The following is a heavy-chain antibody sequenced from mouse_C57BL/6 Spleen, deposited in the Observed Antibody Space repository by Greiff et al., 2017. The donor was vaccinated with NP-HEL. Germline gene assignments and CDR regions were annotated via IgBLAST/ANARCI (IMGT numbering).Heavy chain of an antibody. V-gene: IGHV10-1*01. D-gene: IGHD1-1*01. CDR3: VRPDYYGSCFAY. CDR1: GFSFNTYA. Sequence: EVQLVESGGGLVQPKGSLKLSCAASGFSFNTYAMNWVRQAPGKGLEWVARIRSKSNNYATYYADSVKDRFTISRDDSESMLYLQMNNLKTEDTAMYYCVRPDYYGSCFAYWGQGTLVTVSA. J-gene: IGHJ3*01. CDR2: IRSKSNNYAT.